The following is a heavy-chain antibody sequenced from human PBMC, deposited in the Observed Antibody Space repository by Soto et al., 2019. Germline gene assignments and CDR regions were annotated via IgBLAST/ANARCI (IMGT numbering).Heavy chain of an antibody. V-gene: IGHV3-7*01. J-gene: IGHJ3*02. CDR3: ARSLGWRDAFDI. CDR2: INQDGSED. Sequence: EVQLVESGGGLVQPGGSLRLSCAASTFTFSTYWMTWVRQAPGKGLEWVANINQDGSEDYYVDSVKGRFTISRDDAKNSRYLRMNSLRAEDTAVYFCARSLGWRDAFDIWGQGTMVTVTS. CDR1: TFTFSTYW. D-gene: IGHD6-19*01.